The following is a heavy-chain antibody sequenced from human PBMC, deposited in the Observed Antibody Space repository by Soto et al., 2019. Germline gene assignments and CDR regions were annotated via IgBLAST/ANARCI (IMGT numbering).Heavy chain of an antibody. CDR2: INHNGNN. V-gene: IGHV4-34*01. D-gene: IGHD3-9*01. CDR3: ARGGSNDWQVAFDI. CDR1: GGSFSTYY. J-gene: IGHJ3*02. Sequence: SETLSLTCVVSGGSFSTYYYSWIRQSPGKGLEWIGEINHNGNNNYSPSLKSRVTMPLDTSKNQFSLKLTSVTAADTAVYYCARGGSNDWQVAFDIWGQGTMVTVSS.